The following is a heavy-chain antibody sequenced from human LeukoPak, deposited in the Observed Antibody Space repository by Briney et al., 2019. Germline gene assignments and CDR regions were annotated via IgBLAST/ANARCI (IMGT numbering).Heavy chain of an antibody. CDR1: DSIFATYW. CDR2: IYPSDSDT. V-gene: IGHV5-51*01. Sequence: PGASLQISCQGSDSIFATYWIAWLRQLPGKGLEWMGIIYPSDSDTRYSPSFQGQVTISADKSIKTAYLQWSSLKASDTAMYYCARPLQGIVGATGFDYWGQGTLVTVSS. D-gene: IGHD1-26*01. J-gene: IGHJ4*02. CDR3: ARPLQGIVGATGFDY.